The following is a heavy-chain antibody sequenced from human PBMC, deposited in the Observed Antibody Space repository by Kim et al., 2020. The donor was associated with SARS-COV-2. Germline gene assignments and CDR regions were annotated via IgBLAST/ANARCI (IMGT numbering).Heavy chain of an antibody. J-gene: IGHJ5*02. D-gene: IGHD3-10*01. CDR1: GFSLSTSGVG. CDR3: AQSRSGSQDVPSGVFDP. CDR2: IYWDDDK. Sequence: SGPTLVNPTQTLTLTCTFSGFSLSTSGVGVGWIRQPPGKALEWLALIYWDDDKRYSPSLKSRLTITKDTSKNQVVLTMTNMDPVDTATYYCAQSRSGSQDVPSGVFDPWGQGTLVTVSS. V-gene: IGHV2-5*02.